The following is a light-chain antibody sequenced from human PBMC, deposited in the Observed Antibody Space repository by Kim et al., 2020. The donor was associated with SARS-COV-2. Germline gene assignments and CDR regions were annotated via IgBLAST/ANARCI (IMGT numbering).Light chain of an antibody. CDR2: AVY. Sequence: ASGGNRDTITCRASQSVSTSINWYQQQPGKGPKLLIYAVYSLQSGVPSRVRGSGSGTDFTLTISSLLPEDSAIYYCQQSHGFPYSFGQGTKLEI. CDR1: QSVSTS. J-gene: IGKJ2*03. V-gene: IGKV1-39*01. CDR3: QQSHGFPYS.